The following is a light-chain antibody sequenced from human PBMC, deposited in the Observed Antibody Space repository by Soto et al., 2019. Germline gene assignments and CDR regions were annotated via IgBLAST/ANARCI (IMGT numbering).Light chain of an antibody. CDR1: QDINSY. V-gene: IGKV1D-16*01. Sequence: DVQMTQSPSSLSASVGDRVTITCRASQDINSYLAWYQQKPGNAPKSLIYGASSLQPGVPSRFSGSESGTDFTLTISNLQHEDSATYYCQQYNIYPLTFGGGTKVEIK. CDR3: QQYNIYPLT. J-gene: IGKJ4*01. CDR2: GAS.